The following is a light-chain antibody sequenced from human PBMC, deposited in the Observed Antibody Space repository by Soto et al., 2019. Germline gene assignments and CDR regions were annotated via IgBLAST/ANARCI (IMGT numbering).Light chain of an antibody. J-gene: IGKJ5*01. CDR2: AAS. CDR3: QQSYSIPIT. V-gene: IGKV1-9*01. CDR1: QGTNSY. Sequence: IQLTQSPFSPSASLGDRVTNTSRASQGTNSYLAWYQQKPGKAPKLLIYAASTLQSGVPLRFSGSGSGTDFTLTISCLRSEDFATYHCQQSYSIPITFCQGTRLEI.